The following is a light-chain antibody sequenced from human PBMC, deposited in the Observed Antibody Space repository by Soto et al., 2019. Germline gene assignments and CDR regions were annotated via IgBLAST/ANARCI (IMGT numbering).Light chain of an antibody. CDR3: QQYCASRWT. CDR2: GAS. V-gene: IGKV3-20*01. CDR1: QNVASAY. Sequence: EIVMTQSPCTLSLSPGERATLSCRASQNVASAYLAWYQHKPGQPPRLLIYGASSRATGVPDRISGCGSGADFTLTISRLEPEDFAVYYCQQYCASRWTFGQGTKV. J-gene: IGKJ1*01.